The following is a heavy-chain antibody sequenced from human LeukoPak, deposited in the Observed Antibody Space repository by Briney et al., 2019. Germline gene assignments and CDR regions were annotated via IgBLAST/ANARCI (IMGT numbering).Heavy chain of an antibody. V-gene: IGHV3-23*01. CDR1: GITLSNYG. J-gene: IGHJ6*02. Sequence: GGSLRLSCALSGITLSNYGMSWVRHAPGKGLEWVAGIIDSGGSTYYADSVKGRFTISRDNSKNTLYLQMNSLRAEDTAVYYCAKDWGQQLDDYYYYYGMDVWGQGTTVTVSS. CDR2: IIDSGGST. D-gene: IGHD6-13*01. CDR3: AKDWGQQLDDYYYYYGMDV.